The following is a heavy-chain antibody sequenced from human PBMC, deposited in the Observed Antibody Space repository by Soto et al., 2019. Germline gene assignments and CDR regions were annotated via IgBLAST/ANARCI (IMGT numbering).Heavy chain of an antibody. CDR2: IRQDGSQK. Sequence: GGSLRLSCAASGFTFSTYWMSWVRQAPGKGLEWVANIRQDGSQKYYVDSVKGRFTISRDNAKNSLYLQMNSLRADDTAVYYCATTRVGPCSSSICFSGIFDGMDVWGQGTTVTVSS. D-gene: IGHD2-2*01. J-gene: IGHJ6*02. CDR1: GFTFSTYW. V-gene: IGHV3-7*01. CDR3: ATTRVGPCSSSICFSGIFDGMDV.